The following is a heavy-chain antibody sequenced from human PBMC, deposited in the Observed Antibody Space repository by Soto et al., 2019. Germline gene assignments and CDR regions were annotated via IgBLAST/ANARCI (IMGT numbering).Heavy chain of an antibody. D-gene: IGHD1-20*01. CDR2: IYYSGST. V-gene: IGHV4-31*03. CDR3: ARDAITGTVAGYFDY. CDR1: GGCISSGGYY. Sequence: QVQLQESGPGLVKPSQTLSLTCTVSGGCISSGGYYWSWIRQHPGKGLEWIGYIYYSGSTYYNPSLKSRVTISVDTTKNQFSLKLSSVTAADTAVYYCARDAITGTVAGYFDYWGQGTLVTVSS. J-gene: IGHJ4*02.